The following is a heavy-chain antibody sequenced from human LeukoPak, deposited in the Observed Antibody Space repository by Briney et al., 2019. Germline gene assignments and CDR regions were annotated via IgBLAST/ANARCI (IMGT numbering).Heavy chain of an antibody. V-gene: IGHV1-8*01. J-gene: IGHJ4*02. D-gene: IGHD3-3*01. CDR1: GDTFTSYD. CDR2: MNPNSGNT. CDR3: VRTAGIFWSGAYYFDS. Sequence: ASVKVSCKASGDTFTSYDVNWVRQATGQGLEWMGWMNPNSGNTGYAQKFQGRATMTRNTSINTAYIEVSSLRSEDTAVYYCVRTAGIFWSGAYYFDSWGQGTPVTVSS.